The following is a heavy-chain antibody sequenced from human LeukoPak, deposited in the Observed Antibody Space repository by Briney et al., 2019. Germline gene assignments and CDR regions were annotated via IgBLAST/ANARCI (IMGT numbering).Heavy chain of an antibody. CDR3: ARGWPLRYLDWKEDLYAYDY. CDR2: ISSSSSYI. Sequence: GGSLRLSCAASGFTFSSYGMHWVRQAPGKGLEWVSSISSSSSYIYYADSVKGRFTISRDDAKNSLYLQMNSLRAEDTAVYYCARGWPLRYLDWKEDLYAYDYWGQGTLVTVSS. V-gene: IGHV3-21*01. CDR1: GFTFSSYG. J-gene: IGHJ4*02. D-gene: IGHD3-9*01.